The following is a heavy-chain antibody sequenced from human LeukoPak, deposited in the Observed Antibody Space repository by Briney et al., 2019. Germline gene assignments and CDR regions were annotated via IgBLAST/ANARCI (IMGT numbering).Heavy chain of an antibody. D-gene: IGHD3-22*01. Sequence: PVETQPFTCTVSGCSISSYYWSWIRQPPGKGLEWLGYIYYSGSTNYNPSLKSRVAISVDTSKNQFSLKLSSVTAADTAVYYCARLGYDSSGYYYEWFDPWGQGTLVTVSS. CDR1: GCSISSYY. CDR2: IYYSGST. CDR3: ARLGYDSSGYYYEWFDP. V-gene: IGHV4-59*01. J-gene: IGHJ5*02.